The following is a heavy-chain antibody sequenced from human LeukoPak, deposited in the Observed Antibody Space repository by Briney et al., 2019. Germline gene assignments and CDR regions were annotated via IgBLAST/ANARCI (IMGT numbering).Heavy chain of an antibody. CDR2: INHSGST. J-gene: IGHJ5*02. V-gene: IGHV4-34*01. CDR1: GGSFSGYY. CDR3: ARAKDVVVVPAARAAVDP. Sequence: SETLSLTCAVSGGSFSGYYWSWIRQPPGKGLEWIGQINHSGSTNYNPSLKGRVTISVDTSKNQFSLKLSSVTAADTAVYYCARAKDVVVVPAARAAVDPWGQGTLVTVSS. D-gene: IGHD2-2*01.